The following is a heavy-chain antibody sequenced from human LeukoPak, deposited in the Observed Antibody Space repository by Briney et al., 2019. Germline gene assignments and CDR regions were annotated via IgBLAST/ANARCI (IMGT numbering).Heavy chain of an antibody. Sequence: GGSLRLSCAASGFSFSSYGMHWVRQAPGKGLEWVALIWYDGSNKYYTDSVKGRLTISRDNSKNTLYLQMNSLRAEDTAIYYCAREGPRGNSQFDYWGQGTLVTVSS. CDR3: AREGPRGNSQFDY. D-gene: IGHD2/OR15-2a*01. V-gene: IGHV3-33*01. J-gene: IGHJ4*02. CDR1: GFSFSSYG. CDR2: IWYDGSNK.